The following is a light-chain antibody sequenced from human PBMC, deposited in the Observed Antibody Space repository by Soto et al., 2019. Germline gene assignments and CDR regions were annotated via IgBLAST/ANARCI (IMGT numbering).Light chain of an antibody. CDR1: QSISSNS. V-gene: IGKV3-20*01. J-gene: IGKJ1*01. CDR2: GAS. CDR3: QHYGSSPWT. Sequence: EIVLTQSPGTLSLSPGERATLSCRAGQSISSNSLAWYQQKPGQAPRLLIYGASSRATAFPDRFSGSGSGTHFTLTISRLEPEDSAVYYCQHYGSSPWTFGQGTKVEIK.